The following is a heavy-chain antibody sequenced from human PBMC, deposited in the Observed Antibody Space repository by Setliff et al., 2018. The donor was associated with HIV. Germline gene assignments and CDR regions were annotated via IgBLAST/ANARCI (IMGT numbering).Heavy chain of an antibody. CDR2: ISGRGGST. V-gene: IGHV3-23*01. CDR3: ASSLPRGSNGYFQH. CDR1: GVTFSSYA. Sequence: GGSLRLSCAASGVTFSSYAMSWVRQAPGKGLEWVSAISGRGGSTYYADSVKGRFTISRDNSKNTLYLQMNRLRAEDTAVYYCASSLPRGSNGYFQHWGQGTLVTVSS. J-gene: IGHJ1*01. D-gene: IGHD1-26*01.